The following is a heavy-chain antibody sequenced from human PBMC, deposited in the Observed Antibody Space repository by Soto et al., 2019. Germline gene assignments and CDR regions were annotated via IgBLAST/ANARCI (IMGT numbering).Heavy chain of an antibody. J-gene: IGHJ5*02. CDR1: GYTFNTYG. D-gene: IGHD3-3*01. V-gene: IGHV1-18*01. Sequence: QVQLLQSGAEVKKPGASVKVSCKTSGYTFNTYGINWVRQAPGQGLELMGWISAYDGKTTYAEKFQGRVTMTTDTSTSTAYMELRSMRSDDTAVYYFARDPHEFWTSYWFDPWGQGTPVTVSS. CDR3: ARDPHEFWTSYWFDP. CDR2: ISAYDGKT.